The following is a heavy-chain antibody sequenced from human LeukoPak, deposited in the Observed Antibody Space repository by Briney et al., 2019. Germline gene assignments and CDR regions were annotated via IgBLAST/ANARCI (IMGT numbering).Heavy chain of an antibody. Sequence: PGGSLRLSCAASGFTFSGYAMSWVRQAPGKGLEWVSAISGSGGSTYYADSVKGRFTISRDTSKNTLSLQMNSLRAEDTAVYYCAKAPFLAYCGGDCYTWGQGTLVTVSS. J-gene: IGHJ4*02. CDR1: GFTFSGYA. V-gene: IGHV3-23*01. CDR2: ISGSGGST. CDR3: AKAPFLAYCGGDCYT. D-gene: IGHD2-21*02.